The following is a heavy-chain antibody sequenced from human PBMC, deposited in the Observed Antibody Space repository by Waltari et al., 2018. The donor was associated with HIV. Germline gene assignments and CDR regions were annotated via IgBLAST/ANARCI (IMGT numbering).Heavy chain of an antibody. CDR1: GGSISRRHYY. D-gene: IGHD3-16*01. V-gene: IGHV4-39*01. Sequence: QLHLQQSGPGLVNPSETLSLSCTVSGGSISRRHYYCGWIRQPPGMGLEWIGSIYYSGSTYYNPSLKSRVTVSVDTSRNQFSLKLYSVTAADTAVYYCTSGGVGSTEDFYYGMDVWGQGTTVTVSS. CDR3: TSGGVGSTEDFYYGMDV. J-gene: IGHJ6*02. CDR2: IYYSGST.